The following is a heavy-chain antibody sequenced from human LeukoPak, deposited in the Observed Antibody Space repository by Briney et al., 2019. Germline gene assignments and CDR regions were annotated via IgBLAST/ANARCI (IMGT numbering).Heavy chain of an antibody. CDR3: ARAQWGYSGSLYYMDV. Sequence: PGGSLRRYCAASGFTFGSYGMHWVRQAPGKGLEWVAVISYDGSNKYYADSVKGRFTISRDNAKNSLYLQMNSLRAEDTAVYYCARAQWGYSGSLYYMDVWGKGTTVTVSS. CDR2: ISYDGSNK. V-gene: IGHV3-30*03. CDR1: GFTFGSYG. D-gene: IGHD1-26*01. J-gene: IGHJ6*03.